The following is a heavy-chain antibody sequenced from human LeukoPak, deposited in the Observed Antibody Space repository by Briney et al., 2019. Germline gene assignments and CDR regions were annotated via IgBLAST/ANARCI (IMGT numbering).Heavy chain of an antibody. CDR3: AKDETRGYSGYDLDY. Sequence: GRSVRLSCVGSGFIFSNFWMHWVRQAPGKGLEWVAVIWYDGSNKYYADSVRGRFTISRDNSKNTLYLQMNSLRAEDTAIYYCAKDETRGYSGYDLDYWGQGTLVTVSS. D-gene: IGHD5-12*01. CDR2: IWYDGSNK. CDR1: GFIFSNFW. V-gene: IGHV3-33*06. J-gene: IGHJ4*02.